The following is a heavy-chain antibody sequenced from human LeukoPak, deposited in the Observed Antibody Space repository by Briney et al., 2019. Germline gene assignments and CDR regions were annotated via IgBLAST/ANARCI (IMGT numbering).Heavy chain of an antibody. V-gene: IGHV1-2*02. CDR3: ARAYQLLSGYYFDY. CDR1: GYTFTGYY. Sequence: ASVKVSCKASGYTFTGYYMHWVRQAPGQGLEWMGWINPNSGGTNYAQKFQGRVTMTRDTSISTAYMELSRLRSDDTAVYYCARAYQLLSGYYFDYWGQGTLVTVSS. J-gene: IGHJ4*02. CDR2: INPNSGGT. D-gene: IGHD2-2*01.